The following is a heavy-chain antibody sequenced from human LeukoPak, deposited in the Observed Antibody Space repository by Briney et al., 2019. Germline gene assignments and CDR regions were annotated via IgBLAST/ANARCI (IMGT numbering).Heavy chain of an antibody. V-gene: IGHV3-23*01. D-gene: IGHD2-15*01. J-gene: IGHJ5*02. CDR3: AKDPGDIVVVVAAPGRNWFDP. CDR2: ISGSGGST. Sequence: PGGSLRLSCAASGFTFSSYAMSWVRQAPGKGLEWVSAISGSGGSTYYADFVKGRFTISRDNSKNTLYLQMNSLRAEDTAVYYCAKDPGDIVVVVAAPGRNWFDPWGQGTLVTVSS. CDR1: GFTFSSYA.